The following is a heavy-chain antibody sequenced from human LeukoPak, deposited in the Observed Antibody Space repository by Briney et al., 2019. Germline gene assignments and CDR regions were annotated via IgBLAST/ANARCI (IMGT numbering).Heavy chain of an antibody. Sequence: GGSLRLSCVVSGFRFTNHWMHWVRRAPGKGLVWVSRINIYDGDTYYAGSVRGRFTISRDTAENTMYLQMNSLRAEDTAIYYCARARDGSKNALDTWGQGTLVTVFS. CDR2: INIYDGDT. V-gene: IGHV3-74*01. CDR3: ARARDGSKNALDT. CDR1: GFRFTNHW. J-gene: IGHJ5*02. D-gene: IGHD4-11*01.